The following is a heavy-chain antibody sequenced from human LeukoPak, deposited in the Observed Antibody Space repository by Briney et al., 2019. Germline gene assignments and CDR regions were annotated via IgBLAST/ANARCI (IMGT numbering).Heavy chain of an antibody. V-gene: IGHV4-59*08. CDR3: ARLVYSSGWYYFDY. J-gene: IGHJ4*02. CDR2: IYYSGST. D-gene: IGHD6-19*01. Sequence: ETLSLTCTVSGGSTSSYYWSWFRQPPGKGLGGIGYIYYSGSTNYNPSLKSRVTISVHTSKTQFSLKLSSVTAADTAVYYCARLVYSSGWYYFDYWGQGTLVTVSS. CDR1: GGSTSSYY.